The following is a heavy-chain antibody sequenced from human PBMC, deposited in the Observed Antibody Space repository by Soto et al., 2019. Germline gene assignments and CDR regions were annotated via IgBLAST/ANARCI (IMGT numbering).Heavy chain of an antibody. CDR1: GYTFTSYG. CDR3: ARGRYGDY. D-gene: IGHD1-1*01. CDR2: ISAHNGNT. J-gene: IGHJ4*02. V-gene: IGHV1-18*01. Sequence: QVHLVQSGAEVKKPGASVKVSCKCSGYTFTSYGITWVRQAPGQGLEWLGWISAHNGNTDYAQKLQGRVTVTRDTSTSTASMELRSLRSDDTAVYYCARGRYGDYWGQGALVTVSS.